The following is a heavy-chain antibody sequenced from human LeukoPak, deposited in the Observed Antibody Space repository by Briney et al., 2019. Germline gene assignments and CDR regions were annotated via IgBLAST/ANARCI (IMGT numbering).Heavy chain of an antibody. D-gene: IGHD2-15*01. V-gene: IGHV4-39*01. CDR1: GGSIRSSSHY. J-gene: IGHJ2*01. Sequence: SETLSLTCTVSGGSIRSSSHYWGWIRQTPGKGLEWIGSIYYSGNTYYNPSLKSRVTMSVDTSKNQFSLKLSSVTAADTAVYYCARHVAYCSGSTCYSTWYFDLWGRGTLVTVSS. CDR2: IYYSGNT. CDR3: ARHVAYCSGSTCYSTWYFDL.